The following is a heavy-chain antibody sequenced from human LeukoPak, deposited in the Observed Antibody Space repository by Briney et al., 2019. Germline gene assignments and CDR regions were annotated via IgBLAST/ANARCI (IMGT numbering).Heavy chain of an antibody. CDR3: AREGSVRDFDY. CDR2: IYYSGST. D-gene: IGHD3-10*02. CDR1: GGSISSSSYY. V-gene: IGHV4-39*07. J-gene: IGHJ4*02. Sequence: PSETLSLTCTVPGGSISSSSYYWGWIRQPPGKGLEWIGSIYYSGSTYYNPSLKSRVTISVGTSKNQFSLKLSSVTAADTAVYYCAREGSVRDFDYWGQGTLVTVSS.